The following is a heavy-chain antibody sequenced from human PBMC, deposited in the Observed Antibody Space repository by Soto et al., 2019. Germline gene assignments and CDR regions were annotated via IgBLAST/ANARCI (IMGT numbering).Heavy chain of an antibody. Sequence: LRLSCAASGFTFSSYWMSWVRQSPWKWLEWVANIKQDGSEKYYVDSVKGRFTISRDNAKNSLYLQMNSLRAEDTAVYYCARGGWNYDWERRYYYYYGMDVWGQGTTVTVSS. CDR1: GFTFSSYW. V-gene: IGHV3-7*03. D-gene: IGHD1-7*01. CDR2: IKQDGSEK. CDR3: ARGGWNYDWERRYYYYYGMDV. J-gene: IGHJ6*02.